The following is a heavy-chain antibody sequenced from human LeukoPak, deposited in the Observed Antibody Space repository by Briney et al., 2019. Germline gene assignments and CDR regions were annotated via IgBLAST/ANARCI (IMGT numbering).Heavy chain of an antibody. V-gene: IGHV3-33*01. CDR1: GFTSSSYG. CDR3: ARESLLLRYFDN. CDR2: IWYDGSNK. Sequence: PGGSLRLSCAASGFTSSSYGMHWVRQAPGKGLEWVAVIWYDGSNKYYADPVKGRFTISRDNSKNTLYLQMNSLRAEDTAVYYCARESLLLRYFDNWGQGTLVTVSS. J-gene: IGHJ4*02. D-gene: IGHD3-9*01.